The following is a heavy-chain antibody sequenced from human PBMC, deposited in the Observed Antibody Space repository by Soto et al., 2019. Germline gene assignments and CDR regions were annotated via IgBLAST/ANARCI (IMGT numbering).Heavy chain of an antibody. Sequence: SETLSLTCAVSGYSISSGYYWGWLRHPPVKGLGWIGSIYHVGSTYYNPSLNSRVTLSIDMTNNHVSLILNSVTAADTAVYYCAIVGPWVPYYYDSSPHIFENLFYPWGEEP. D-gene: IGHD3-22*01. J-gene: IGHJ5*02. CDR3: AIVGPWVPYYYDSSPHIFENLFYP. CDR2: IYHVGST. V-gene: IGHV4-38-2*01. CDR1: GYSISSGYY.